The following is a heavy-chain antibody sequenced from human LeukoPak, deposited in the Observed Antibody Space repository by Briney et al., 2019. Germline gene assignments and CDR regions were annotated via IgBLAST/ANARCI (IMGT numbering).Heavy chain of an antibody. J-gene: IGHJ4*02. CDR2: ISSNGGST. V-gene: IGHV3-64*01. CDR1: GFTFGSYA. CDR3: ARSSIAFFFDY. D-gene: IGHD2/OR15-2a*01. Sequence: GGSLRLSCAASGFTFGSYAMHWVRQAPGKGLEYVSAISSNGGSTYYANSVKGRFTISRDNSKNTLYLQMGSLRAEDMAVYYCARSSIAFFFDYWGQGTLVTVSS.